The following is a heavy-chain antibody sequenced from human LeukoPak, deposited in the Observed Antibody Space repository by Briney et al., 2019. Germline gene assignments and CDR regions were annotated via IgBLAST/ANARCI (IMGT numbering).Heavy chain of an antibody. D-gene: IGHD4-17*01. CDR1: GGSISSYY. J-gene: IGHJ4*02. CDR3: ARSHDYGDYPFDY. Sequence: SETLSLTCTVSGGSISSYYWSWIRQPPGKGLEWIGYIYYSGNTNYNPSLKSRVTISVDTSKNQFSLKLSSVTAADTAVYYCARSHDYGDYPFDYWGQGTLVTVSS. V-gene: IGHV4-59*01. CDR2: IYYSGNT.